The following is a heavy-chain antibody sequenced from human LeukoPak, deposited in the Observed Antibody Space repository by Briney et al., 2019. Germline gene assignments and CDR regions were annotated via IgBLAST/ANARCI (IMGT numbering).Heavy chain of an antibody. CDR3: ARGVRWLQLSHFDY. D-gene: IGHD5-24*01. V-gene: IGHV4-31*03. J-gene: IGHJ4*02. Sequence: KSSETLSLTCPVSGGSISSGVYYWSWIRQYPGKGLEWIGYIYYSGSTYYNPSLKSRVTISVDTSKNQFSLRLSSVTAADTAVYYCARGVRWLQLSHFDYWGLGTLVTVSS. CDR2: IYYSGST. CDR1: GGSISSGVYY.